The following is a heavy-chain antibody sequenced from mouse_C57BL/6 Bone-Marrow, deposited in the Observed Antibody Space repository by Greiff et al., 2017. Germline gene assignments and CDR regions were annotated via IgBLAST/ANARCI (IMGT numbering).Heavy chain of an antibody. D-gene: IGHD4-1*01. J-gene: IGHJ3*01. CDR3: APLGPWFAY. Sequence: VQLQESGPGLVQPSKSLSITCTVSGFSLPSYGVHWVRQSPGKGLEWLGVLWRGGSTDYNAAFMSRLSITKDKSKSQVFFKMNSLHADDTAIYYCAPLGPWFAYWGKGTLVTVSA. CDR2: LWRGGST. V-gene: IGHV2-5*01. CDR1: GFSLPSYG.